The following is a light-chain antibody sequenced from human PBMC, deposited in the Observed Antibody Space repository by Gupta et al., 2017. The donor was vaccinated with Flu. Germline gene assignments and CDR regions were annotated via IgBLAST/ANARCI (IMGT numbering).Light chain of an antibody. J-gene: IGKJ1*01. V-gene: IGKV1-17*01. CDR1: QGIGND. CDR3: RQHHGFQRT. Sequence: SVGDRVTITCRASQGIGNDLGWYQQKPGKAPKRLIFAASNLQSGVPSRFSGSGSGTEFTLTITSLQPEDFAIYYCRQHHGFQRTFGQGTRVEIK. CDR2: AAS.